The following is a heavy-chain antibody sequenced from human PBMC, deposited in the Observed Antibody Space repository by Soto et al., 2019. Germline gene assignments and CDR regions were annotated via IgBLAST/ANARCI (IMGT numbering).Heavy chain of an antibody. J-gene: IGHJ4*02. CDR3: ARERVDFWSGLSGRMGGFEY. V-gene: IGHV3-53*02. Sequence: EVQLVETGGGLIQPGGSLRLSCAASGFTVSSNYMSWVRQAPGKGLEWVSVIYSVGSTYYADSVKGRFTISRDNCKNTLYLHMNSLRAEDTAVYYCARERVDFWSGLSGRMGGFEYWGQGTLVTVSS. CDR2: IYSVGST. D-gene: IGHD3-3*01. CDR1: GFTVSSNY.